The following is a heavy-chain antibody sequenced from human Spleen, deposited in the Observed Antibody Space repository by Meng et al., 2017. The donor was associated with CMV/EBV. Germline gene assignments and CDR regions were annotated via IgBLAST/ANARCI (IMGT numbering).Heavy chain of an antibody. CDR1: GFRFRSVW. J-gene: IGHJ4*02. CDR3: AKATAGGFDY. CDR2: IKRKFEGETT. D-gene: IGHD5-12*01. V-gene: IGHV3-15*07. Sequence: APGFRFRSVWMNWVRQAPGKGLEWVGRIKRKFEGETTDYAAPVKGRFTISRDNSKNTLYLQMNSLRAEDTAVYYCAKATAGGFDYWGQGTLVTVSS.